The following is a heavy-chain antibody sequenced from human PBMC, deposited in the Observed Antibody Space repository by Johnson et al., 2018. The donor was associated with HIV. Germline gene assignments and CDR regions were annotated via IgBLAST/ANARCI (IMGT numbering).Heavy chain of an antibody. V-gene: IGHV3-11*04. D-gene: IGHD1-26*01. Sequence: QVQLVEFGGGLVKPGGSLRLSCAASGFTFSDYYMSWIRQAPGKGLEWVSYISSSDSTIYYADSVKGRFTISRDNAKNSLYLQMNSLRAEDTAVYYCSGSYSQLDAFDIWGQGTMVTVSS. CDR2: ISSSDSTI. CDR3: SGSYSQLDAFDI. CDR1: GFTFSDYY. J-gene: IGHJ3*02.